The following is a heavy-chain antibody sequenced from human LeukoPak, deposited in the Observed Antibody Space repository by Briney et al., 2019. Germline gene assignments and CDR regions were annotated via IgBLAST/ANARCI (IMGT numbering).Heavy chain of an antibody. CDR1: GGSISSGGYY. V-gene: IGHV4-31*03. CDR3: ARDSGSYYYDRAFDI. D-gene: IGHD1-26*01. Sequence: SETLSLTCTVSGGSISSGGYYWSWIRQHPGKGLEWIGYIYYSGSTYYNPSLKSRVTISVDTSKNQFSLKLSSVTAADTAVYYCARDSGSYYYDRAFDIWGQGTMVTVSS. CDR2: IYYSGST. J-gene: IGHJ3*02.